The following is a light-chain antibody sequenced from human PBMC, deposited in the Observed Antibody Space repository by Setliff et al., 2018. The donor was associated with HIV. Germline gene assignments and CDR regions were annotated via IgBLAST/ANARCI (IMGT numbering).Light chain of an antibody. J-gene: IGLJ1*01. V-gene: IGLV2-11*01. Sequence: QSALTQPRSVSGSPGQSVTISCTGTGNDVGGYDYVSWHQHHPGKAPKLMIYDVTKRPSGVPDRFSGSKSGNTASLTISGLQAEDEADYYCSSYTRSSSYVFGTGTKVTVL. CDR3: SSYTRSSSYV. CDR2: DVT. CDR1: GNDVGGYDY.